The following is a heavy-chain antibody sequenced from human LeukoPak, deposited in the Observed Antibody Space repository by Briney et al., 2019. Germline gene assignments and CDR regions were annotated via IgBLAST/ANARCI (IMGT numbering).Heavy chain of an antibody. J-gene: IGHJ4*01. CDR2: MWFDGSIE. Sequence: QSGKSLRLSRAASGFTFSSYDMHWVRQAPGKGLEWVALMWFDGSIEYYADSVRGRFTISRDNSKITLYLQMNSLRAEDTAVYYCARARSGGYFDYWGRGTLVTVSS. CDR3: ARARSGGYFDY. V-gene: IGHV3-33*01. CDR1: GFTFSSYD. D-gene: IGHD3-16*01.